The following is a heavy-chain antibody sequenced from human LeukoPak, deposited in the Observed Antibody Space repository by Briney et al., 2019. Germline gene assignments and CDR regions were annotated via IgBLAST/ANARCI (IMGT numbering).Heavy chain of an antibody. CDR3: ATNSGSYYNDDY. V-gene: IGHV1-69*13. Sequence: SVKVSCKASGYTFTRYGISWVRQAPGQGLEWMGGIIPIFGTANYAQKFQGRVTITADESTSTAYMELSSLRSEDMAVYYCATNSGSYYNDDYWGQGTLVTVSS. CDR2: IIPIFGTA. D-gene: IGHD3-10*01. J-gene: IGHJ4*02. CDR1: GYTFTRYG.